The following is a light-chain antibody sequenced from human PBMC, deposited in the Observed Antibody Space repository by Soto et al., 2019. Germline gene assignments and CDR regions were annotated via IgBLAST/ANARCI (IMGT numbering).Light chain of an antibody. V-gene: IGKV3D-15*01. J-gene: IGKJ4*01. Sequence: EIVMTQSPATPSVSPGERATLSCRASQSVSRNLAWYQQKPGQAPRLLIFGASSRATGIPARFSGSGSGTEFNLTISSLQSEDFAVYFCQQYDDWLRLTFGGGTKVDIK. CDR1: QSVSRN. CDR3: QQYDDWLRLT. CDR2: GAS.